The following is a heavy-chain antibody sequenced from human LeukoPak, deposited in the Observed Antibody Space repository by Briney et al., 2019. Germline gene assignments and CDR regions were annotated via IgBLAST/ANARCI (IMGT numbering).Heavy chain of an antibody. J-gene: IGHJ4*02. CDR1: GGTFSSYA. CDR3: ARGRPKNGYNYFGHFDY. Sequence: ASVKVSCKASGGTFSSYAISWVRQAPGQGLEWMGGIIPIFGTANYAQKFQGRVTITADESTSTAYMELSSLRSEDTAVYYCARGRPKNGYNYFGHFDYWGQGTLVTVSS. D-gene: IGHD5-24*01. CDR2: IIPIFGTA. V-gene: IGHV1-69*13.